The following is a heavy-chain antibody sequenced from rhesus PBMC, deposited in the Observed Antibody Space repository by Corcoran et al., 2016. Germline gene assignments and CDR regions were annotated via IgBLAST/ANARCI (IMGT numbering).Heavy chain of an antibody. CDR3: ANNRGYFDY. CDR1: GFTFSSYG. V-gene: IGHV3S5*01. CDR2: INSGGGST. J-gene: IGHJ4*01. Sequence: EVQLVETGGGLVQPGGSLKLSCAASGFTFSSYGMSWVRQAPGKGLEWVSAINSGGGSTYYADSVNGRFTISRDNSKNTLSLQMNSLRAEDTAVYYCANNRGYFDYWGQGVLVTVSS.